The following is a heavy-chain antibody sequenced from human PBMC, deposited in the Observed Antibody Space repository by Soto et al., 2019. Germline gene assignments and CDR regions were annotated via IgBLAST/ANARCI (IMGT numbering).Heavy chain of an antibody. CDR2: ISYDGSNK. CDR3: ARVLGYCSSTSCYLVDYYYGMDV. J-gene: IGHJ6*02. D-gene: IGHD2-2*01. Sequence: PGGSLRLSCAASGFTFSSYAMHWVRQAPGKGLEWVAVISYDGSNKYYADSVKGRFTISRDNSKNTLYLQMNSLRAEDTAVYYCARVLGYCSSTSCYLVDYYYGMDVWGQGTTVTVSS. V-gene: IGHV3-30-3*01. CDR1: GFTFSSYA.